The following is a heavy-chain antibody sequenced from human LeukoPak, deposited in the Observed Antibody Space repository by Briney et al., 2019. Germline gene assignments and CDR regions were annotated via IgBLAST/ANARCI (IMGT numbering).Heavy chain of an antibody. J-gene: IGHJ4*02. Sequence: GGSLRLSCAASGFTFSNYAMNWVRQAPGKGLEWVSGISANGDTTYYVDSVRGRFAISRDNSKNSVFLQMNSLRDADTAVYYCVKDFWPARDGGGYYSPFEYWGEGTLVTVSS. CDR1: GFTFSNYA. V-gene: IGHV3-23*01. CDR3: VKDFWPARDGGGYYSPFEY. CDR2: ISANGDTT. D-gene: IGHD3-22*01.